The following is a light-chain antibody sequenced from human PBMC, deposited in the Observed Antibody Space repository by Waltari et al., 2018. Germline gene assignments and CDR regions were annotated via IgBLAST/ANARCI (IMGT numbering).Light chain of an antibody. CDR1: KSDVGRYNL. CDR2: EVT. J-gene: IGLJ3*02. V-gene: IGLV2-23*02. Sequence: QSALTQAASVCGYPGQSTTNSCTGTKSDVGRYNLVSWYQQNPGEAPKLMIFEVTKRPSGVSNRFSGSKSGNTASLTISGLQAEDEAHYYCFSYVGSRNWVFGGGTKLTVL. CDR3: FSYVGSRNWV.